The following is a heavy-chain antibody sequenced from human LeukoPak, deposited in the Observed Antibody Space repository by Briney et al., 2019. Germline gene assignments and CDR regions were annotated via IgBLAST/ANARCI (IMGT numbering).Heavy chain of an antibody. D-gene: IGHD3-22*01. CDR1: GFTFSSYA. V-gene: IGHV3-30-3*01. Sequence: GGSLRLSCAASGFTFSSYAMHWVRQAPGKGLEWVAVISDDGSNKYYADSVKGRFTISRDNSKNTLYLQMNSLRAEDTAVYYCARDLSYYDSSGYYYGFDYWGQGTLVTVSS. J-gene: IGHJ4*02. CDR3: ARDLSYYDSSGYYYGFDY. CDR2: ISDDGSNK.